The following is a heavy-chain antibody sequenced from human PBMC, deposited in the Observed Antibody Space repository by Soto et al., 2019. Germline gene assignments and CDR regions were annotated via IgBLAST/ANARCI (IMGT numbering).Heavy chain of an antibody. J-gene: IGHJ4*02. V-gene: IGHV4-30-4*01. Sequence: SLPLTGTVSGGSMRSGDYYWSSIRQPPGKGLEWIRYIYYSGSTYYNPSLKSRVTISVDTSKNQFSLKLSSVTAADTAVSYCARVLRYFDWLAPYFDYWGQGTLVTVSS. CDR1: GGSMRSGDYY. D-gene: IGHD3-9*01. CDR3: ARVLRYFDWLAPYFDY. CDR2: IYYSGST.